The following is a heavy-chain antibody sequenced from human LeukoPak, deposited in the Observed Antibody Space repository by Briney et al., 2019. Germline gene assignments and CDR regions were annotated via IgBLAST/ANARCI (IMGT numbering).Heavy chain of an antibody. Sequence: GGSLRLSCTASGFTFGNNALSWVRQAPGKGLEWVSYISSSGSIIYYADSVKGRFTISRDNAKNSLYLQMNSLRAEDTAVYYCARVGLAAAGSGIDYWGQGTLVTVSS. V-gene: IGHV3-48*03. D-gene: IGHD6-13*01. J-gene: IGHJ4*02. CDR1: GFTFGNNA. CDR2: ISSSGSII. CDR3: ARVGLAAAGSGIDY.